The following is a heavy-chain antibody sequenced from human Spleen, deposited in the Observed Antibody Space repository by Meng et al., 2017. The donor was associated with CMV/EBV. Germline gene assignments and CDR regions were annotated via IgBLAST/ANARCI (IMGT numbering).Heavy chain of an antibody. CDR1: GGYVSSGSYY. D-gene: IGHD2-15*01. V-gene: IGHV4-61*01. CDR3: ARGPRWHYYFDY. CDR2: IYYSGST. J-gene: IGHJ4*02. Sequence: TVSGGYVSSGSYYWSWIRQPPGKGLEWIGYIYYSGSTNYNPSLKSRVTISVDTSKNQFSLKLSSVTAADTAVYYCARGPRWHYYFDYWGQGTLVTVSS.